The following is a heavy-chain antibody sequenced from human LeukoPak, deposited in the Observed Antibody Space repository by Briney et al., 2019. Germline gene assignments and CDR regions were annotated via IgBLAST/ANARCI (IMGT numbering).Heavy chain of an antibody. CDR1: GFTFSSYS. D-gene: IGHD6-13*01. Sequence: GGSLRLSCAASGFTFSSYSMNWVRQAPGKGLEWVSSISSSSSCIYYADSVKGRFTISRDNAKNSLYLQMNSLRAEDTAVYYCARDSKAASNSYYYYYMDVWGKGTTVTVSS. CDR2: ISSSSSCI. V-gene: IGHV3-21*01. J-gene: IGHJ6*03. CDR3: ARDSKAASNSYYYYYMDV.